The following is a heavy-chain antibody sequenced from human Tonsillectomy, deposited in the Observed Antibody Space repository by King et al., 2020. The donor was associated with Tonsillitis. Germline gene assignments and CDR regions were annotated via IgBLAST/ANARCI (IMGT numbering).Heavy chain of an antibody. CDR2: MWYVGSKK. V-gene: IGHV3-33*08. D-gene: IGHD3-16*01. CDR3: ARDGGIGLDY. J-gene: IGHJ4*02. Sequence: VQLVESGGGVVQPGRSLRLSCAASGFSLSSWGMHWVRQAPGKGLEWVAGMWYVGSKKDYADSVKGRFTISRDISKSTVYVQMNSLRAEDTAGYYCARDGGIGLDYWGQGTLVAVSS. CDR1: GFSLSSWG.